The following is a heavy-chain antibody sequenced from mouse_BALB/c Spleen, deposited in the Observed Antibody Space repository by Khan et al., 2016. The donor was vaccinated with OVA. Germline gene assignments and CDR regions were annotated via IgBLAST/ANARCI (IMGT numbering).Heavy chain of an antibody. CDR3: TTVPYYGAAYVYFDV. D-gene: IGHD1-1*01. CDR2: IDPSDSYS. V-gene: IGHV1S127*01. J-gene: IGHJ1*01. Sequence: QVQLQQPGAALVKPGASLKMSCKAAGYPFSSYWIHWVRQRPGQDLEWIGVIDPSDSYSTYSLSFRDKATLTVDTSSRTAYMQLSSLTSEDSAVFYCTTVPYYGAAYVYFDVWGAGTTVTVSS. CDR1: GYPFSSYW.